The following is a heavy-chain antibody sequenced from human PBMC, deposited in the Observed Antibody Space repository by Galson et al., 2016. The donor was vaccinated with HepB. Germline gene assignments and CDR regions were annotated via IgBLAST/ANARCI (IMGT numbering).Heavy chain of an antibody. J-gene: IGHJ3*02. CDR1: GCSISSGAYY. Sequence: TLSLTCTVSGCSISSGAYYWSWIRQPPGKGLEWIGNIYYSGSTYYKPSLKSRVTISVDTSKNQFSLKLSSVTAADTAVFYCARRNNDAAFDIWGQGTMVTVSS. V-gene: IGHV4-30-4*08. CDR3: ARRNNDAAFDI. D-gene: IGHD1/OR15-1a*01. CDR2: IYYSGST.